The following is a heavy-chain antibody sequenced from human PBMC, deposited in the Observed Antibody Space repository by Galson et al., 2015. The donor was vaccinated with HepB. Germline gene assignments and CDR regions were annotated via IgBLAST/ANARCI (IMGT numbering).Heavy chain of an antibody. CDR3: ARHGIHIVGTSTEVDAFDI. J-gene: IGHJ3*02. Sequence: QSGAEVKKPGESLRISCTGSGYSFTKHWISWVRQMPGKGLEWMGRIAPSDSYTNYSPSFQGHVTISTDKSISTAYLQWSSLKASDTAMYYCARHGIHIVGTSTEVDAFDIWGQGTMVTLSS. CDR1: GYSFTKHW. V-gene: IGHV5-10-1*01. CDR2: IAPSDSYT. D-gene: IGHD1-26*01.